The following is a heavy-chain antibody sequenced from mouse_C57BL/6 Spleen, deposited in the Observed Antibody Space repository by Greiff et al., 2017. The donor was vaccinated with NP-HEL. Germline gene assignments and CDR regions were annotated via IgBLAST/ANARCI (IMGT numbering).Heavy chain of an antibody. J-gene: IGHJ4*01. D-gene: IGHD4-1*01. CDR2: ISYDGSN. CDR3: ARVNWDWYAMDY. V-gene: IGHV3-6*01. CDR1: GYSIPSGYY. Sequence: DSGPAFVNPSQSLSLTCSFPGYSIPSGYYWNWIRHFPGNNLEWMGYISYDGSNNYNPSLKNRISITRDTSKNQFFLKLNSVTTEDTATYYCARVNWDWYAMDYWGQGTSVTVSS.